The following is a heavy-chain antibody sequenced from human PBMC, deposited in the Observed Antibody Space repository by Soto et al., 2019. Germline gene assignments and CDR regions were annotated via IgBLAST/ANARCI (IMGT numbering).Heavy chain of an antibody. V-gene: IGHV1-3*01. D-gene: IGHD4-17*01. CDR1: GYTFTSYA. J-gene: IGHJ3*02. CDR2: INAGNGNT. Sequence: QVQLVQSGAEVKKPGASVKVSCKASGYTFTSYAMHWVRQAPGHRLEWMGWINAGNGNTKYSHKFQGRVTITRDTSASTAYMELSSLRSEDTAVYYCARWYGDPVGAFDIWGQGTMVTVSS. CDR3: ARWYGDPVGAFDI.